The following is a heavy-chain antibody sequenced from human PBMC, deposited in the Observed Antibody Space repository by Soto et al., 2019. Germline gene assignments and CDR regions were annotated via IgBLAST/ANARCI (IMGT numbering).Heavy chain of an antibody. V-gene: IGHV3-7*01. J-gene: IGHJ4*02. CDR3: ARDPSTIVATYFDY. D-gene: IGHD5-12*01. CDR2: IKKDGSEK. CDR1: GFTFSNYW. Sequence: GGSLRLSCAASGFTFSNYWMTWVRQAPGKGLEWVANIKKDGSEKYYVDSVEGRFTISRDNTKNSLYLQMNSLRAEDTAIYYCARDPSTIVATYFDYWGQGILVTVSS.